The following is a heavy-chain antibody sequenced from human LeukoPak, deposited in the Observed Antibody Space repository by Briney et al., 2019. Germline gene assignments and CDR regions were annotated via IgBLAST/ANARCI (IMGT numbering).Heavy chain of an antibody. J-gene: IGHJ3*02. Sequence: GGSLRLSCAASGFTFSSYWMHWVRQVPGKGLVWVSRIKTDGSRTNYADSVKGRFTISRDNAKNTLYLQMNSLGAEDTAVYYCAREEEADAFDIWGQGTMVTVSS. CDR2: IKTDGSRT. CDR1: GFTFSSYW. V-gene: IGHV3-74*01. CDR3: AREEEADAFDI.